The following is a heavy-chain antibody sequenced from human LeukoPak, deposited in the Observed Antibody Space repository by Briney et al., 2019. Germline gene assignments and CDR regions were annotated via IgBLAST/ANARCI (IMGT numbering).Heavy chain of an antibody. V-gene: IGHV4-39*07. CDR2: IYYSGST. J-gene: IGHJ4*02. D-gene: IGHD3-22*01. CDR1: GGSISSSSYY. Sequence: SETLSLTCTVSGGSISSSSYYWGWIRQPPGKGLEWIGSIYYSGSTYYNPSLKSRVTISVDTSKNQFSLKLSSVTAADTAVYYCLTYYYDSSGYFLFDYWGQGTLVTVSS. CDR3: LTYYYDSSGYFLFDY.